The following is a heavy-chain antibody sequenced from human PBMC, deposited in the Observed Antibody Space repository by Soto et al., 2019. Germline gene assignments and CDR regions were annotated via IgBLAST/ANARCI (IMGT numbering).Heavy chain of an antibody. V-gene: IGHV3-53*01. J-gene: IGHJ6*02. CDR2: IYSDGST. CDR1: GGSISSSNW. CDR3: ARNHGYGLDV. Sequence: QPSETLSLTCAVSGGSISSSNWWSWVRQAPGKGLEWVSVIYSDGSTYYADSVKGRLTISSDNSKNTLYLQMNSLRAEDTAVYYCARNHGYGLDVWGQGTTVTVSS.